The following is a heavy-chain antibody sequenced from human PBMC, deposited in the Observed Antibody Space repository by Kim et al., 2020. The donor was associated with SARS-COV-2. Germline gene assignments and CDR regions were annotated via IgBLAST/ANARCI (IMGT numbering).Heavy chain of an antibody. Sequence: SETLSLTCTVSGGSISSYYWSWIRQPPGKGLEWIGYIYYSGSTNYNPSLKSRVTISVDTSKNQFSLKLSSVTAADTAVYYCARQDALDYYYGMDVWGQGTTVTVSS. CDR1: GGSISSYY. J-gene: IGHJ6*02. CDR3: ARQDALDYYYGMDV. CDR2: IYYSGST. D-gene: IGHD3-3*02. V-gene: IGHV4-59*08.